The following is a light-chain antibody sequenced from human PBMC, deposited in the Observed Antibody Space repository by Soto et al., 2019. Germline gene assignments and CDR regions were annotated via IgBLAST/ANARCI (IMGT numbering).Light chain of an antibody. CDR3: QQYDTSPMT. J-gene: IGKJ1*01. V-gene: IGKV3-20*01. CDR2: GAS. Sequence: IVLTQSPGTLSLSPGERGALSCRASQSVSSNYVAWYQQKPGQAPRLLISGASNRATGIPDRFGGSGSGTDFTLTISRLEPEDFAVYYCQQYDTSPMTFGQGTKVDIK. CDR1: QSVSSNY.